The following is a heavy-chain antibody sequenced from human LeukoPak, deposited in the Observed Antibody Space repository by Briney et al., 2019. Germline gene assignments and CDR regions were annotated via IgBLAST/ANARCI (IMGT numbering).Heavy chain of an antibody. V-gene: IGHV4-39*07. CDR1: GGSISSSSYY. J-gene: IGHJ4*02. D-gene: IGHD6-13*01. CDR2: IYYRGST. CDR3: AGGVAVVGGADY. Sequence: PSETLSLTCTVSGGSISSSSYYWGWIRQPPGKGLEWIGNIYYRGSTYYNPSLKSRVTMSVDASENQFSLKLTSVSAADTAVYYCAGGVAVVGGADYWGQGTLVTVSS.